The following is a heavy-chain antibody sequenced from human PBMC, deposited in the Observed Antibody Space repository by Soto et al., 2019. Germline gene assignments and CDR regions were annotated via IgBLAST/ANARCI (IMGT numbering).Heavy chain of an antibody. CDR2: IYYSGST. J-gene: IGHJ4*02. CDR1: GGSISSSSXX. V-gene: IGHV4-39*01. D-gene: IGHD2-21*02. Sequence: ETLSLTCTVSGGSISSSSXXXGWIRQPPGKGLEWIGSIYYSGSTYYNPSLKSRVTISVDTSKXQFSLKLSSVTAADTAVYYCARRRSYWGGXCSSFDYWGXXTXVTVSS. CDR3: ARRRSYWGGXCSSFDY.